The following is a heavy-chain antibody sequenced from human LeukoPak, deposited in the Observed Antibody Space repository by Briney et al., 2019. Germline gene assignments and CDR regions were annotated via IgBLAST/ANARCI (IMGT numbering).Heavy chain of an antibody. CDR3: ARVQAYGGKGYFDY. Sequence: SETLSLTCTVSGGSISSYYWSWIRQPPGKGLEWIGYIYYSGSTNYNPFLKSRVTISVDTSKNQFSLKLSSVTAADTAVYYCARVQAYGGKGYFDYWGQGTLVTVSS. V-gene: IGHV4-59*01. J-gene: IGHJ4*02. CDR1: GGSISSYY. CDR2: IYYSGST. D-gene: IGHD4-23*01.